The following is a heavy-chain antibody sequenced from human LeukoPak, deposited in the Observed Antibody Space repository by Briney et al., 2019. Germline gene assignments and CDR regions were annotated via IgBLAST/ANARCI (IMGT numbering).Heavy chain of an antibody. Sequence: SETLSLTCTVSGGSISSGSYYWSWIRQPAGKGLEWIGRIYTSGSTNYNPSLKSRFTISVDTSKNQFSLKLSSVTAADTAVYYCARGGVLRFLEWLPYFDYWGQGTLVTVSS. CDR3: ARGGVLRFLEWLPYFDY. CDR1: GGSISSGSYY. J-gene: IGHJ4*02. D-gene: IGHD3-3*01. CDR2: IYTSGST. V-gene: IGHV4-61*02.